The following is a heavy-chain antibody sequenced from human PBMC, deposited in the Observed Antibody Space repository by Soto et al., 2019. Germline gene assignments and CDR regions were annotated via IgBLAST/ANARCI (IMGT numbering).Heavy chain of an antibody. Sequence: SETLSLTCTVSGGSTSSSSYYWGWIRQPPGKGLEWIGSIYYSGSTYYNPSLKSRVTISVDTSKNQFSLKLSSVTAADTAVYYCARHLEGGYYYYGMDVWGQGTTVTVSS. CDR1: GGSTSSSSYY. CDR3: ARHLEGGYYYYGMDV. D-gene: IGHD1-1*01. CDR2: IYYSGST. V-gene: IGHV4-39*01. J-gene: IGHJ6*02.